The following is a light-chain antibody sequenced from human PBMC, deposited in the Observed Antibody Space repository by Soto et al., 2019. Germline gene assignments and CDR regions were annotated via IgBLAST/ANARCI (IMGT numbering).Light chain of an antibody. V-gene: IGKV1-5*03. Sequence: DIQMTQSPSTLSAPVGDRVTITCRASQTISTWLAWYQQKPGQAPKLLIYKASTLQTGVPSRFSGSGSGADFTLTISSLQPEDFGTYYCQQYTSYYTFGQGTKVDIK. J-gene: IGKJ2*01. CDR3: QQYTSYYT. CDR2: KAS. CDR1: QTISTW.